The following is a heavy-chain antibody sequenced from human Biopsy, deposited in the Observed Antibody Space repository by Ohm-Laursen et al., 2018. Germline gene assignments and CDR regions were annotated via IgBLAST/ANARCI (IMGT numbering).Heavy chain of an antibody. CDR2: IYYSGST. V-gene: IGHV4-59*01. CDR3: ARGSSYGYDFDY. J-gene: IGHJ4*02. CDR1: AGSINSYY. D-gene: IGHD5-18*01. Sequence: TLSLTCTVSAGSINSYYWNWIRQPPGKRLEWIGNIYYSGSTNFNPSLKSRVTISVDTSKTQFSLKLSSVTAADTAVYFCARGSSYGYDFDYWGQGTLVAVSS.